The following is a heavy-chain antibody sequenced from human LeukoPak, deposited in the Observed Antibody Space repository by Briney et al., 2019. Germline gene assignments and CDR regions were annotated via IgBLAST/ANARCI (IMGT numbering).Heavy chain of an antibody. Sequence: GASVKVSCRASGFTFTGYYMLWVRQAPGQGLEWMGRINPNSGGTNYAQKSQGRVTMTRDTSISTAYMELSRLRSDDTAVYYCAREKGGRDTAMTPDAFDVWGQGTMVTVSS. J-gene: IGHJ3*01. CDR3: AREKGGRDTAMTPDAFDV. D-gene: IGHD5-18*01. CDR2: INPNSGGT. V-gene: IGHV1-2*06. CDR1: GFTFTGYY.